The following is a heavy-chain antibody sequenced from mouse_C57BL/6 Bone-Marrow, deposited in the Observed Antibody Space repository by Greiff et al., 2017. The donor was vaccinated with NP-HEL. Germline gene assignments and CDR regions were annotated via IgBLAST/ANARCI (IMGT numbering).Heavy chain of an antibody. CDR1: GYTFTSYW. D-gene: IGHD2-5*01. CDR2: IDPSDSET. CDR3: ARTYYSNYLYAMDY. Sequence: QVQLQQPGAELVRPGSSVKLSCKASGYTFTSYWMHWVKRRPIQGLEWIGNIDPSDSETHYNQKFKDKATLTVDKSSSTAYMQLSSLTSEDSAVYYCARTYYSNYLYAMDYWGQGTSVTVSS. J-gene: IGHJ4*01. V-gene: IGHV1-52*01.